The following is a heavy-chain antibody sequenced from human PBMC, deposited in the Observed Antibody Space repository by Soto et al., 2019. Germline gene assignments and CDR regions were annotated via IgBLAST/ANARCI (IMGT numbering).Heavy chain of an antibody. Sequence: QVQLVQSGAEVKKPGASVKVSCKASGYTFTSYYMHWVRQAPGQGLEWMGIINPSGGSTSYAQKFKGRVTMTRDMSTSTVYMELSSLRSEDTAVYYCARGPPIVVVTAIGRTLDYWGQGTLVTVSS. J-gene: IGHJ4*02. CDR3: ARGPPIVVVTAIGRTLDY. V-gene: IGHV1-46*03. D-gene: IGHD2-21*02. CDR1: GYTFTSYY. CDR2: INPSGGST.